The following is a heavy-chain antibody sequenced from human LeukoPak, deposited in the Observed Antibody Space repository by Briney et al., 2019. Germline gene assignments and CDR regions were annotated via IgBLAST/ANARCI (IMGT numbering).Heavy chain of an antibody. J-gene: IGHJ6*02. D-gene: IGHD2-8*01. CDR2: INHSGST. V-gene: IGHV4-34*01. Sequence: SETLSLTCAVYGGSFSGYYWSWIRRPPGKGLEWIGEINHSGSTNYNPSLKSRVTISVDTSKNQFSLKLSSVTAADTAVYYCAREMGYYYGMDVWGQGTTVTVSS. CDR3: AREMGYYYGMDV. CDR1: GGSFSGYY.